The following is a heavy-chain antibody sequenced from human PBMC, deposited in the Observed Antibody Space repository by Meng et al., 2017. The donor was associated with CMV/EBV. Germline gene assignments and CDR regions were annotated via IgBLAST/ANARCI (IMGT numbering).Heavy chain of an antibody. Sequence: LTRAASGFTVSSNYMSWVRQAPGKGLEWVSVIYSGGSTYYADSVKGRFTISRDNSKNTLYLQMNSLRAEDTAVYYCARVSSSWTNYFDYWGQGTLVTVSS. D-gene: IGHD6-13*01. CDR1: GFTVSSNY. CDR3: ARVSSSWTNYFDY. J-gene: IGHJ4*02. CDR2: IYSGGST. V-gene: IGHV3-66*02.